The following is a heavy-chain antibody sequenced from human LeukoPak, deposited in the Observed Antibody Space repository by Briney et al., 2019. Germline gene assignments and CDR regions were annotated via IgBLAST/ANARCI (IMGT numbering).Heavy chain of an antibody. D-gene: IGHD3-22*01. CDR2: IYYSGST. CDR1: GGSISSYY. Sequence: SETLSLTCNVSGGSISSYYWSWIRQPPGKGLEWIGYIYYSGSTNYNPSLKSRVTISVDTSKNQFSLKLSSVTAADTAVYYCARLNDDDSSGYYFGYWGQGTLVTVSS. V-gene: IGHV4-59*01. CDR3: ARLNDDDSSGYYFGY. J-gene: IGHJ4*02.